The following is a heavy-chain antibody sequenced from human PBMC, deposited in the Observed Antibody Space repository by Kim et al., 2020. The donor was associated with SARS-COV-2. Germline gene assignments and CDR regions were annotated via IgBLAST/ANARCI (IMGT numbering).Heavy chain of an antibody. Sequence: SETLSLTCTVSGGSISSGSGSYYWGWIRQPPGKELEWIGAISYSGTTYYNPSHKSRVSLSVDTSQNQFSLKLSSVTAADTAVYYCARQQRQVPQHWGQGTLVTVSS. CDR1: GGSISSGSGSYY. CDR3: ARQQRQVPQH. V-gene: IGHV4-39*01. CDR2: ISYSGTT. J-gene: IGHJ4*02.